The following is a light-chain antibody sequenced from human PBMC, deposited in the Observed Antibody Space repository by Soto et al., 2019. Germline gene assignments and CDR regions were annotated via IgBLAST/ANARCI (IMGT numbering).Light chain of an antibody. CDR3: QQYNNWPYT. CDR1: QSVNSH. Sequence: IVMTQSPATLPVSPGERATLSCRTSQSVNSHLAWYQHKPGQAPRLLIYGASSRATGIPTRFSGSGSGTDFTLTISSLQSEDFAVYYCQQYNNWPYTFGQGTKVDI. J-gene: IGKJ2*01. CDR2: GAS. V-gene: IGKV3-15*01.